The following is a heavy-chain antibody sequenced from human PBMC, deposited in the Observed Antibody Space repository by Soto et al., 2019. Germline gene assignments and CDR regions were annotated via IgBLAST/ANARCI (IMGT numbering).Heavy chain of an antibody. V-gene: IGHV4-39*01. D-gene: IGHD1-26*01. CDR1: GGSISSSSYY. CDR2: IYYSGST. CDR3: AREMGGSIDY. Sequence: QLQLQESGPGLVKPSETLSLTCTVSGGSISSSSYYWGWIRQPPGKGLEWIGTIYYSGSTYYKPSLKSRVTISVDTSKNQFSLKLNSVTAADTAIYYCAREMGGSIDYWGQGTLVTVSS. J-gene: IGHJ4*02.